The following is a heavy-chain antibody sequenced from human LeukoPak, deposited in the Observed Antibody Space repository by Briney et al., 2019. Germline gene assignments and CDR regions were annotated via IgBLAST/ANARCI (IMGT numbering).Heavy chain of an antibody. Sequence: GGSLRLSCAASGFTFSSFSMTWVRQAPGKGLEWVSAISGSGGSTYYADSVKGRFTISRDNSKNTLYLQMNSLRAEDTAVYYCAKDRLYSGSYYITWGQGTLVTVSS. V-gene: IGHV3-23*01. CDR2: ISGSGGST. CDR1: GFTFSSFS. J-gene: IGHJ5*02. D-gene: IGHD3-10*01. CDR3: AKDRLYSGSYYIT.